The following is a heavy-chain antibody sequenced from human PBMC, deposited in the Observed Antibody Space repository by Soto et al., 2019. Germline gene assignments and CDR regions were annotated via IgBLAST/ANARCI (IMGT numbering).Heavy chain of an antibody. Sequence: QVQLQESGPGLVKTSETLSLTCTVSGGSISSYYWSWIRQPPGKGLEWIGYIYYSGSTNYNPSLHSRVTISVDTSKNPCALRLSSVTAADTAVYCCARWYGGSLDYWGQGTLVTVSS. CDR2: IYYSGST. CDR3: ARWYGGSLDY. J-gene: IGHJ4*02. D-gene: IGHD4-17*01. CDR1: GGSISSYY. V-gene: IGHV4-59*01.